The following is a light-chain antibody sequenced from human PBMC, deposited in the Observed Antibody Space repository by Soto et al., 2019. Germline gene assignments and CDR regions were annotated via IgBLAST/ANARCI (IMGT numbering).Light chain of an antibody. J-gene: IGKJ3*01. CDR1: QGIRSY. CDR3: QQLFMYPPT. Sequence: AIRMTQSPSSRSASTGDRVTITCRASQGIRSYLAWYQQKPGKAPKLLIYGASTLLSGVPSRFSGSGSGTDFTLTVSSLQPEDFATYYCQQLFMYPPTFGPGTKVD. V-gene: IGKV1-8*01. CDR2: GAS.